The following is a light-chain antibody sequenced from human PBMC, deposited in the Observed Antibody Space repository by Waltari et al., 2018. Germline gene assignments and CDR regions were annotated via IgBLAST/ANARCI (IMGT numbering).Light chain of an antibody. CDR2: WAS. V-gene: IGKV4-1*01. J-gene: IGKJ2*01. CDR3: QQYYSIPYT. CDR1: QNILYSSNSKNY. Sequence: DIVMTQSPDFLAVSLGERATINCKSSQNILYSSNSKNYLAWYQHKPGQPPNLLIYWASTRESGVPDRFSGSGSETDFTLTISSLQAEDVAVYYCQQYYSIPYTFGQGTKLEIK.